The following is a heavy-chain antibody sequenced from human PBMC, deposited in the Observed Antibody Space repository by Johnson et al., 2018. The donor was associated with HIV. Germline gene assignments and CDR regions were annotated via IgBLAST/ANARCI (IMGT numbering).Heavy chain of an antibody. D-gene: IGHD2-21*01. CDR1: GITFSDYY. J-gene: IGHJ3*02. CDR3: ARARTVVIARPDAFDI. Sequence: VQLVESGGGVVRPGGSLRLSCAASGITFSDYYMSWIRQAPGKGLEWVSYISSSGSTIYYADSVKGRFTISRDNSKNTLYLQMNSLRAEDTAVYYCARARTVVIARPDAFDIWGQGTMVTVSS. CDR2: ISSSGSTI. V-gene: IGHV3-11*04.